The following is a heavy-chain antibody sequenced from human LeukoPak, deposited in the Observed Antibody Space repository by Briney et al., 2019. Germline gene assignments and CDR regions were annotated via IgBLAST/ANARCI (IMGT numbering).Heavy chain of an antibody. CDR3: ARDHESTYYDFWSGYFSQRSYYFDY. CDR2: MNPNSGNT. V-gene: IGHV1-8*01. Sequence: GASVKVSCKASGYTFTSYDINWVRQATGQGLEWMGWMNPNSGNTGYAQKFQGRVTMTRNTSMSTAYMELSSLRSEDTAVYYCARDHESTYYDFWSGYFSQRSYYFDYWGQGTLVTVSS. J-gene: IGHJ4*02. D-gene: IGHD3-3*01. CDR1: GYTFTSYD.